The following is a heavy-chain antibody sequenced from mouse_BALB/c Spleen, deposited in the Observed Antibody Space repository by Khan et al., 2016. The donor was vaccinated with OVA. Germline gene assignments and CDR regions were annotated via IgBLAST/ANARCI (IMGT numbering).Heavy chain of an antibody. CDR2: IWSGGST. Sequence: QVQLKQSGPGLVQPSQNLSITCTVSGFSLTNFGVHWIRQSPGKALEWLGVIWSGGSTDYNPAFIYRLSITKDHSKNQIFFKMNSLQTEDTAIYYCDRTGVFHYYAYGGIVYWGQGTSVTVSS. CDR3: DRTGVFHYYAYGGIVY. D-gene: IGHD1-2*01. CDR1: GFSLTNFG. V-gene: IGHV2-4-1*01. J-gene: IGHJ4*01.